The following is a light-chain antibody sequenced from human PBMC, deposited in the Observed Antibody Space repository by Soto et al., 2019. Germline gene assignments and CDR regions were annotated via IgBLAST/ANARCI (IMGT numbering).Light chain of an antibody. Sequence: QSALTQPASVSGSPGQSITISCTGTSSDVGNYNLVSWYQQHPGKAPKLMIYEGSKRPSGVSNRFSGSKSGNTASLTSSGLQAEDEADYSCCSYAGSTTFRVLFGGGTKLTVL. V-gene: IGLV2-23*03. CDR3: CSYAGSTTFRVL. CDR2: EGS. CDR1: SSDVGNYNL. J-gene: IGLJ2*01.